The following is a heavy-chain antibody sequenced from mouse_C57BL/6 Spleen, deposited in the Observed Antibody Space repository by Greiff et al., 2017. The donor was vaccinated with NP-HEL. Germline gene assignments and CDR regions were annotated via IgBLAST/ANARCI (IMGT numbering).Heavy chain of an antibody. CDR3: ARGTSPWFAY. CDR1: GYTFTSYW. D-gene: IGHD6-2*01. J-gene: IGHJ3*01. Sequence: VQLQESGAELVKPGASVKLSCKASGYTFTSYWMQWVKQRPGQGLEWIGEIDPSDSYTNYHQKFKGKATLTVDTSSSTAYMQLSSLTSEDSAVYYCARGTSPWFAYWGQGTLVTVSA. CDR2: IDPSDSYT. V-gene: IGHV1-50*01.